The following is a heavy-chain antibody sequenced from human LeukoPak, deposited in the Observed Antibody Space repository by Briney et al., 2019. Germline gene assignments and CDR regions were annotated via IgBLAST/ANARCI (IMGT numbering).Heavy chain of an antibody. Sequence: GGSLRLSCVASGFTFSSYWMHWVRRAPGKGLVWVSRISSDGSSKTYADSVKGRFTISRDNAKNTLYLQMNSLRAEDTALYYCARVAEYSTAGMRYWGQGTLVTVSS. CDR2: ISSDGSSK. D-gene: IGHD6-6*01. CDR1: GFTFSSYW. J-gene: IGHJ4*02. V-gene: IGHV3-74*03. CDR3: ARVAEYSTAGMRY.